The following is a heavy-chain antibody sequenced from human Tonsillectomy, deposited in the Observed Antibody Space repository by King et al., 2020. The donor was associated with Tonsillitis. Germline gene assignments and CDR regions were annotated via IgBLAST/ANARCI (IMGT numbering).Heavy chain of an antibody. V-gene: IGHV3-48*01. D-gene: IGHD4-17*01. CDR1: GFTFSSYT. J-gene: IGHJ4*02. CDR3: ARDAAYAFDQ. Sequence: EVQLVESGGGLVQPGGSLRLSCTTSGFTFSSYTMNWVRPAPGKGLEWISYIRSSTNTLWYADSVKGRFTISSDNAKNSLFLQMNRRRAEDTAVYYCARDAAYAFDQWGQGTLVTVSS. CDR2: IRSSTNTL.